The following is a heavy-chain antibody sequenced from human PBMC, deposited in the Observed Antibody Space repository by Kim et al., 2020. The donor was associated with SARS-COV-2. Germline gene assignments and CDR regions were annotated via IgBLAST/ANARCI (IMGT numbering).Heavy chain of an antibody. CDR3: AKDREVAAAGTGAMEFDY. Sequence: GGSLRLSCAASGFTFDDYAMHWVRQAPGKGLEWVSLISGDGGSTYYADSVKGRFTISRDNSKNSLYLQMNSLRTEDTALYYCAKDREVAAAGTGAMEFDYWGQGTLVTVSS. CDR1: GFTFDDYA. D-gene: IGHD6-13*01. V-gene: IGHV3-43*02. J-gene: IGHJ4*02. CDR2: ISGDGGST.